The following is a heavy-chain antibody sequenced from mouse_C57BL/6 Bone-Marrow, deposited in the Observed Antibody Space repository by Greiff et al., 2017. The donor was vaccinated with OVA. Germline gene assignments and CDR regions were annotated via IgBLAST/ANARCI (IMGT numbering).Heavy chain of an antibody. Sequence: QVQLQQPGAELVKPGASVKLSCKASGYTFTSYWMQWVKQRPGQGLEWIGEIDPSDSYTNYNQKFKGKATLTVDTSSSTAYMQLSSLTSEDSAGYYCAREEYFGSSPYWYVDGWGTGTTVTVSS. J-gene: IGHJ1*03. CDR3: AREEYFGSSPYWYVDG. CDR1: GYTFTSYW. V-gene: IGHV1-50*01. CDR2: IDPSDSYT. D-gene: IGHD1-1*01.